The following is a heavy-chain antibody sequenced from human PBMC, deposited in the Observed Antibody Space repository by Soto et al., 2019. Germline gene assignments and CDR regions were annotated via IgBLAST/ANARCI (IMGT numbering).Heavy chain of an antibody. CDR2: IYYSGST. CDR1: GGSISSYY. Sequence: SETLSLTCTVSGGSISSYYWSWIRQPPGKGLEWIGYIYYSGSTNYNPSLKSRVTISVDTSKNQFSLKLSSVTAADTAVYYCARALSGSRLVHFDYWGQGTLVTVS. D-gene: IGHD6-19*01. V-gene: IGHV4-59*01. CDR3: ARALSGSRLVHFDY. J-gene: IGHJ4*02.